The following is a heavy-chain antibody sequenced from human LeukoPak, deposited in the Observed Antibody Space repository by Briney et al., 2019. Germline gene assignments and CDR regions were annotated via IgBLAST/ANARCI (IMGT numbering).Heavy chain of an antibody. J-gene: IGHJ4*02. D-gene: IGHD6-19*01. V-gene: IGHV3-74*01. CDR2: INTAGNSI. CDR1: GFTFRSYW. CDR3: ARGAVAGTYFDY. Sequence: GGSLRLSCAASGFTFRSYWMHWVRQAPGKGLVWVSRINTAGNSISYADSVKSRFTISRDNAKNTLYLQINSLRVEDTAVYYCARGAVAGTYFDYWGQGTLVTVSS.